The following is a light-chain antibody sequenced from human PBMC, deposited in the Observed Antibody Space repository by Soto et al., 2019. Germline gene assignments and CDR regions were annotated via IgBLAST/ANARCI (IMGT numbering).Light chain of an antibody. J-gene: IGLJ1*01. CDR3: SSLTSSSTRV. CDR1: SSDVGGYDY. V-gene: IGLV2-14*01. CDR2: EVT. Sequence: QSALTQPASVSGSPGQSITISCTGASSDVGGYDYVSWYQQHPDKAPKLIIYEVTDRPSGVSSRFSGSKSGNTASLTISGLQAEDEADYYCSSLTSSSTRVFGTGTKLTVL.